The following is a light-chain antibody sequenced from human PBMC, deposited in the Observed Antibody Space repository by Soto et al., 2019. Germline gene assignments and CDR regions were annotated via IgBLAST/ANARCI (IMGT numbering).Light chain of an antibody. Sequence: QSALTQPRSVSGSPGQSVTISCTGASSDVGTYIYVSWYQQDPGKAPKLMIYDVSKRPSGVPDRFSGSKSGNTASLTISGLQADDEADYYCCSYAGSTTWVFGGGTKLTVL. CDR1: SSDVGTYIY. CDR2: DVS. J-gene: IGLJ3*02. CDR3: CSYAGSTTWV. V-gene: IGLV2-11*01.